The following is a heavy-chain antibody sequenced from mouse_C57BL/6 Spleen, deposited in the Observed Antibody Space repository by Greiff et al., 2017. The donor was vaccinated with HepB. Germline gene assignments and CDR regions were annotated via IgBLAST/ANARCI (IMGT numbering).Heavy chain of an antibody. D-gene: IGHD3-2*02. J-gene: IGHJ2*01. CDR1: GFTFTDYY. CDR2: IRNKANGYTT. Sequence: EVKLVESGGGLVQPGGSLSLSCAASGFTFTDYYMSWVRQPPGKALEWLGFIRNKANGYTTEYSASVKGRFTISRDNSQSILYLQMNALRAEDSATYYCARSRQLRYFDYWGQGTTLTVSS. CDR3: ARSRQLRYFDY. V-gene: IGHV7-3*01.